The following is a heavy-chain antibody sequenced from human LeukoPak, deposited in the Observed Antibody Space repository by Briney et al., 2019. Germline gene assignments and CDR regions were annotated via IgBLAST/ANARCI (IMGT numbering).Heavy chain of an antibody. Sequence: GGSLRLSCAASGFSFSSYAMNWVRQAPGKGLDWVAVISYDGSNKHYGDSVKGRFTISRDNSKNTLYLQMNSLRAEDTAVYYCAKDRYSGSYLQTGPCAHWGQGILVTVSS. CDR3: AKDRYSGSYLQTGPCAH. D-gene: IGHD1-26*01. CDR1: GFSFSSYA. J-gene: IGHJ4*02. CDR2: ISYDGSNK. V-gene: IGHV3-30*18.